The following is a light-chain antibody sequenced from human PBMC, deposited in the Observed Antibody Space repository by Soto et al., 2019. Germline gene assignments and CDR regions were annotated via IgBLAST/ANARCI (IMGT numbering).Light chain of an antibody. CDR1: QSVNSN. Sequence: EIVMTQSPATLSVSPGERATLSCMASQSVNSNLVWYQQKPGQAPRLLIYGASTRATGIPGRFSGSGYGTEFTLTISRLKSEDFAVYYCQQYNNWLWTFGQGTKVEIK. CDR3: QQYNNWLWT. CDR2: GAS. V-gene: IGKV3-15*01. J-gene: IGKJ1*01.